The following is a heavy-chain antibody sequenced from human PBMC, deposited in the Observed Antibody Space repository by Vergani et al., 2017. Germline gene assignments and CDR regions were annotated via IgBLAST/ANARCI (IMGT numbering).Heavy chain of an antibody. CDR3: ARGQQSPTY. V-gene: IGHV3-64*01. CDR2: ISSNGGST. J-gene: IGHJ4*02. Sequence: EVQLVESGGGLVQPGGSLRLSCAASGFTFSSYAMHWVRQAPGKGLEYVSAISSNGGSTYYANSVKGRFTISRDNSKNTLYLQMNSLRAEDTAVYYCARGQQSPTYWGQGTLVTVSS. D-gene: IGHD4-11*01. CDR1: GFTFSSYA.